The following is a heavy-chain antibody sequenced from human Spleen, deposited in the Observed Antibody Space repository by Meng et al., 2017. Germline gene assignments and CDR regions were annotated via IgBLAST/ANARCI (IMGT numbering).Heavy chain of an antibody. J-gene: IGHJ4*02. V-gene: IGHV7-4-1*02. CDR3: ARARDCSGGRCYSDY. CDR1: GYNFTSYA. Sequence: QVQVVQSESELKKPGASVKVSCKASGYNFTSYAMNWVRQAPGQGLKWMGWIHTNTGNPTYAQGFTGRFVFSLDTSVTTAYLEISSLKPEDSGVYYCARARDCSGGRCYSDYWGQGTLVTVSS. D-gene: IGHD2-15*01. CDR2: IHTNTGNP.